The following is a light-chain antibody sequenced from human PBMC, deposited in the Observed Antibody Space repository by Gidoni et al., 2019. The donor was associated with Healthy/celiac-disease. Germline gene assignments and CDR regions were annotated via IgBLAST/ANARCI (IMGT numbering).Light chain of an antibody. CDR2: AAS. Sequence: IQMTQSPSSLSASVGDRVTITCRASQSISSYLNWYQQKPGKAPKLLIYAASSLQSGVPSRFSGSGSGTDFTLTISSLQPEEFATYYCQQSYSTRYTFGQXTKLEIK. CDR3: QQSYSTRYT. J-gene: IGKJ2*01. CDR1: QSISSY. V-gene: IGKV1-39*01.